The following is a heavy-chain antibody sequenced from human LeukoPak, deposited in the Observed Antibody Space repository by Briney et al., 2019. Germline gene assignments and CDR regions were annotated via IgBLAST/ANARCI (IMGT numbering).Heavy chain of an antibody. CDR2: IYSGGST. V-gene: IGHV3-66*01. CDR3: ARSRRRDGYNH. Sequence: GGSLRLSCAASGFTVSSNYMSWVRQAPGKGLEWVSVIYSGGSTYYADSVKGRFTISRDYSKNTLYLQMNSLRAEDTAVYYCARSRRRDGYNHWGQGTLVTVSS. CDR1: GFTVSSNY. J-gene: IGHJ4*02. D-gene: IGHD5-12*01.